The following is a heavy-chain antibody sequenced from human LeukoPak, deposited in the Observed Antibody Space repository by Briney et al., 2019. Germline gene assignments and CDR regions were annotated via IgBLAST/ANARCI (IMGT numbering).Heavy chain of an antibody. V-gene: IGHV6-1*01. CDR3: ARALYCSGGSCYSNGDDAFDI. D-gene: IGHD2-15*01. CDR1: GDSVSSNSAA. Sequence: SQTLSLTCAISGDSVSSNSAAWNWIRQSPSRGLEWLGRTYNRSKWYNDYAVSVKSRITINPDTSKNQFSLQLNSVTPEDTAVYYCARALYCSGGSCYSNGDDAFDIWGQGTMVTVSS. J-gene: IGHJ3*02. CDR2: TYNRSKWYN.